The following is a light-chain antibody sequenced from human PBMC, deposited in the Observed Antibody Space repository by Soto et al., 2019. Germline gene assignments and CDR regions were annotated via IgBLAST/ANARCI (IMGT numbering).Light chain of an antibody. CDR1: QSVSYY. V-gene: IGKV3-20*01. CDR2: DAS. CDR3: QQYGSSPKT. J-gene: IGKJ1*01. Sequence: EIGLTQSPGTLSLSPGERATLSCRASQSVSYYLAWYQQKPGQAPRLLIYDASSRATGVPDRFSGSGSGTDFTLTISRLEPEDFAVYYCQQYGSSPKTFGQGTKVDIK.